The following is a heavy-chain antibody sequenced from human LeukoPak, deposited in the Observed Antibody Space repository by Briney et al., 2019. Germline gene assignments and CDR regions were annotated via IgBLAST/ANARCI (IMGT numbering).Heavy chain of an antibody. V-gene: IGHV3-9*01. CDR2: ISWNSGSI. CDR1: GFTFDDYA. Sequence: PGGSLRLSCAASGFTFDDYAMHWVRQAPGKGLEWVSGISWNSGSIGYADSVKGRFTISRDNAKNSLYLQMNSLRAEDTAVYYCAKTPSIAVAGTSDYWGQGTLVTVSS. J-gene: IGHJ4*02. CDR3: AKTPSIAVAGTSDY. D-gene: IGHD6-19*01.